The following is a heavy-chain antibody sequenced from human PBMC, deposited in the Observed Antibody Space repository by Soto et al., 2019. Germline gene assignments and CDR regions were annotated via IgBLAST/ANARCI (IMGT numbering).Heavy chain of an antibody. CDR3: TRGGVVVVATTHDAFDI. J-gene: IGHJ3*02. Sequence: QVQLVQSGAEVKKPGASVKVSCKASGYTFTSYGISWVRQAPGQVLEWMGWISAYNGNTNYAQKLQGRVTMTTDTSTSTAYMELSSLRSADTAVYYCTRGGVVVVATTHDAFDIWGQGTMVTVAS. CDR2: ISAYNGNT. V-gene: IGHV1-18*01. D-gene: IGHD2-15*01. CDR1: GYTFTSYG.